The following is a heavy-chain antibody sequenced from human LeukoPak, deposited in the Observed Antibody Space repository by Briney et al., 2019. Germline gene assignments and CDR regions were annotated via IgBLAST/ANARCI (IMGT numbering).Heavy chain of an antibody. Sequence: GGSLRLSCAASGFTFRNYNMNWVRQAPGKGLEGVSYISSSSSTIYYAGPVKGRLTISRDNAKNALYLQMNSLRAEDTAVYYCARDSDPFSGYYDYWGQGTLVAVSS. V-gene: IGHV3-48*01. D-gene: IGHD2-15*01. CDR1: GFTFRNYN. CDR2: ISSSSSTI. J-gene: IGHJ4*02. CDR3: ARDSDPFSGYYDY.